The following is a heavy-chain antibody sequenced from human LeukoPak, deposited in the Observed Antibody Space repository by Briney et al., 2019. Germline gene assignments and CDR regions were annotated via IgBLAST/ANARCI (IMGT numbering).Heavy chain of an antibody. CDR3: ARESTIRQWLVPR. J-gene: IGHJ4*02. D-gene: IGHD6-19*01. Sequence: SETLSLTCAVYGGSFSGYYWSWIRQPPGKGLEWIGEINHSGSTNYNPSLKSRVTISVDTSKNQFSLKLSSVTAADTAVYYCARESTIRQWLVPRWGQGTLVTVSS. CDR1: GGSFSGYY. V-gene: IGHV4-34*01. CDR2: INHSGST.